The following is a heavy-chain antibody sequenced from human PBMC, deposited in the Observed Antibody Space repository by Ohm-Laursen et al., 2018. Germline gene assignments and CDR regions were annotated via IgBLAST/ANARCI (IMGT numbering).Heavy chain of an antibody. CDR1: GFTFSDYY. CDR2: ISSRGKTV. CDR3: ARVGQPQRYYFDY. V-gene: IGHV3-11*01. Sequence: SLRLSCTASGFTFSDYYMSWIRQAPGKGPEWVSYISSRGKTVYYADSVKGRFTISRDNAKNSLYLQMNSLRAEDTAVYYCARVGQPQRYYFDYWGQGTLVTVSS. D-gene: IGHD3-16*01. J-gene: IGHJ4*02.